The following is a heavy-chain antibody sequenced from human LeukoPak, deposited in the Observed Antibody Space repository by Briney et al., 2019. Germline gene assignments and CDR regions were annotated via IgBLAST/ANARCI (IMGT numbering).Heavy chain of an antibody. Sequence: GGSLRLSCAASGFTFSTYAMNWVRQAPGKGLEWVSAINHSGGSIYYADSVKGRFTLARENSKNTVYLRMNSLRAEDTAIYYCAKDKDPSMVTSHYFHYWGQGALVTVSS. CDR3: AKDKDPSMVTSHYFHY. CDR1: GFTFSTYA. J-gene: IGHJ4*02. D-gene: IGHD5-18*01. CDR2: INHSGGSI. V-gene: IGHV3-23*01.